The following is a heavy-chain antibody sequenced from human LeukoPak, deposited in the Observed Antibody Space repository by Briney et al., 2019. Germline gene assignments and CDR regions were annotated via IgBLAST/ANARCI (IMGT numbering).Heavy chain of an antibody. CDR2: IYYSGST. CDR3: APIGVTFGGVIAYDAFDI. D-gene: IGHD3-16*02. J-gene: IGHJ3*02. CDR1: GGSISSSSYY. Sequence: SETLSLTCTVSGGSISSSSYYWGWIRQPPGKGLEWIGRIYYSGSTYYNPSLKSRVTISVDTSKNQFSLKLSSVTAADTAVYYCAPIGVTFGGVIAYDAFDIWGQGTMVTVSS. V-gene: IGHV4-39*07.